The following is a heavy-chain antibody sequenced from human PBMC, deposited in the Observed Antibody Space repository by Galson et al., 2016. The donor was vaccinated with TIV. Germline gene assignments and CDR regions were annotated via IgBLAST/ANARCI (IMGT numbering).Heavy chain of an antibody. CDR1: GYDFSSYW. V-gene: IGHV5-51*03. D-gene: IGHD6-19*01. CDR3: ARRSNGWSD. J-gene: IGHJ4*02. CDR2: IYPGDSDA. Sequence: QSGAEVTKPGDSLKISCKGFGYDFSSYWIGWVRQMPGKGLVWMGIIYPGDSDARYSPSFQGQVTMSADKSISTAYLQWNRLKTSDTAMYYCARRSNGWSDWGQGTLVTVSS.